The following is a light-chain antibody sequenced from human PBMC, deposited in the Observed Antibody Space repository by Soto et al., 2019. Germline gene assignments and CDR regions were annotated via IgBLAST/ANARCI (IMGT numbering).Light chain of an antibody. Sequence: EIVFTHSPATLFFSPVEGATLSCRASQSIGGNFLAWYQQRRGQAPRLLIHGASNRATGIPARFSGSGSGTDFTLTISSLEPEDFAVYYCQQRSNWPRTFGQGTKVDI. CDR2: GAS. V-gene: IGKV3-11*01. CDR1: QSIGGNF. J-gene: IGKJ1*01. CDR3: QQRSNWPRT.